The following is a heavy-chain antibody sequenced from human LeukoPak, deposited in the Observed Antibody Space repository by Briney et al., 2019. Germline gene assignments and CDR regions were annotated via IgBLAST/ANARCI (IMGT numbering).Heavy chain of an antibody. J-gene: IGHJ5*02. CDR3: AKDAISAAGTVNWFDP. CDR1: GFTFSSYA. D-gene: IGHD6-13*01. CDR2: ISGSGGST. Sequence: GGSLRLSCAASGFTFSSYAMSWVRQAPGKGLEWVSAISGSGGSTYYADSVKGRFTISRDNSKNTLYLQMNSLRAEDTAVYYCAKDAISAAGTVNWFDPWGQGTLVTVSS. V-gene: IGHV3-23*01.